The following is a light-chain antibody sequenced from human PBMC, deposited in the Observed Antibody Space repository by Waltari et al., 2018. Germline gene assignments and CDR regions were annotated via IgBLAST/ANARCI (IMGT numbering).Light chain of an antibody. J-gene: IGKJ4*01. Sequence: EIVLTQSPGTLSLSPGESATLSCRASQSVDTYLAWYQKKPGQAPRLLIYDASTSATGIPARFSGSGSGTDFTLTISSLEPEDFAVYYCQQRSSWFTFGGGTKVEV. CDR1: QSVDTY. CDR3: QQRSSWFT. CDR2: DAS. V-gene: IGKV3-11*01.